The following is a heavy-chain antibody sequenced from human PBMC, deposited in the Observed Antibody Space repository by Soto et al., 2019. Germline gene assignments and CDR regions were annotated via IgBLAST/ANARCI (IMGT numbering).Heavy chain of an antibody. D-gene: IGHD2-15*01. CDR1: GGTFSSYT. Sequence: GASVKVSCKASGGTFSSYTISWVRHAPGQGLEWMGRIIPILGIANYAQKFQGRVTITADKSTSTAYMEMSSLRSEDTAVYYCTNDVVENNYYYYGMDVWGQGTTVTVSS. CDR3: TNDVVENNYYYYGMDV. J-gene: IGHJ6*02. V-gene: IGHV1-69*02. CDR2: IIPILGIA.